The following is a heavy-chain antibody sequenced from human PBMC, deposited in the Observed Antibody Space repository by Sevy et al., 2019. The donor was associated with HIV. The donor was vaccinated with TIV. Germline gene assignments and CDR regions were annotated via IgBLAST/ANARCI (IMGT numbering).Heavy chain of an antibody. CDR3: ARDFNRFTMVRGVISYYFDY. J-gene: IGHJ4*02. D-gene: IGHD3-10*01. CDR1: GFTFSSYA. Sequence: GGSLRLSCAASGFTFSSYAMDWVRQAPGKGLEWVAVISYDGSNKYYADSVKGRFTISRNNSKNTLYLQMNSLRAEDTAVYYCARDFNRFTMVRGVISYYFDYWGQRTLVTVSS. CDR2: ISYDGSNK. V-gene: IGHV3-30-3*01.